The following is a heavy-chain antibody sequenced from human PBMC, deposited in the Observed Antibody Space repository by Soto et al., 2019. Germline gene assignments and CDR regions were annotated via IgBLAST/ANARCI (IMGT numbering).Heavy chain of an antibody. Sequence: GSLRLSCAASGFTFSSYEMNWVRQAPEKGLEWVSYISSSGSTISYADSVKGRFTISRDNAKNSLYLQMNSLRAEDTAVYYCARGVGVTPFDYWGQGTLVTVSS. D-gene: IGHD4-4*01. CDR2: ISSSGSTI. J-gene: IGHJ4*02. CDR3: ARGVGVTPFDY. V-gene: IGHV3-48*03. CDR1: GFTFSSYE.